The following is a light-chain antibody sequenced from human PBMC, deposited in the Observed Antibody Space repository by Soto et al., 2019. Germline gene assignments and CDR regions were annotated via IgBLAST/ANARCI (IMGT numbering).Light chain of an antibody. CDR1: SSDVGGYNH. J-gene: IGLJ3*02. CDR2: EVN. CDR3: SSYTSSNTWV. Sequence: QSVLTQPASVSGSPGQSITISCTGTSSDVGGYNHVSWYQQHPGKAPKLMIYEVNNRPSGVSNRFSGSKSGNTASLTISGLQADDEADYYCSSYTSSNTWVFGGETKLTVL. V-gene: IGLV2-14*01.